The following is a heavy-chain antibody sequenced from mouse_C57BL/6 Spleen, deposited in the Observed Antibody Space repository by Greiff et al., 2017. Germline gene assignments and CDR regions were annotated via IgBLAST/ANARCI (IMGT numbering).Heavy chain of an antibody. CDR2: IYPGDGDT. J-gene: IGHJ4*01. CDR3: ARRRSYDAMDY. V-gene: IGHV1-80*01. CDR1: GYAFSSYW. Sequence: VQLQQSGAELVKPGASVKISCKASGYAFSSYWMNWVKQRPGKGLEWIGQIYPGDGDTNYNGKFKGKATLTADKSSSTAYMQLSSLTSEDSAVYFCARRRSYDAMDYWGQGTSVTVSS.